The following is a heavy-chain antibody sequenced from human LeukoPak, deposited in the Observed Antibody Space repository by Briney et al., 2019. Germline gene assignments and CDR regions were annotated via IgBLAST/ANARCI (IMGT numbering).Heavy chain of an antibody. D-gene: IGHD3-10*01. Sequence: GASVKVSCKVSGYTLTELSMHWVRQAPGKGLEWMGGFDPEDGETTYAQKFQGRVTMTEDTSTDTAYMELSSLRSEDTAVYYCATAPPLYYYGSGSYRGFDIWGQGTMVTVSS. CDR2: FDPEDGET. CDR3: ATAPPLYYYGSGSYRGFDI. CDR1: GYTLTELS. J-gene: IGHJ3*02. V-gene: IGHV1-24*01.